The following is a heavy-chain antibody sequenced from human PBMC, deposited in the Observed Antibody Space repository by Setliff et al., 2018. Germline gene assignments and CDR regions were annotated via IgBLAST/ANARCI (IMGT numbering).Heavy chain of an antibody. Sequence: SVKVSCKASGGSFSSFSIHWVRQAPGQGLEWMGRIMPIFGSTNYAQNFQGRVTITADKSTSTAYMDLSSLRPEDSAVYYCARDRGGTAIANWFDRWGQGTLVTVSS. CDR3: ARDRGGTAIANWFDR. J-gene: IGHJ5*02. CDR1: GGSFSSFS. D-gene: IGHD2-21*01. CDR2: IMPIFGST. V-gene: IGHV1-69*08.